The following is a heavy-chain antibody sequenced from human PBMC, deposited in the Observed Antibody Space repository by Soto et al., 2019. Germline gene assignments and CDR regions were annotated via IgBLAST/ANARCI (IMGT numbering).Heavy chain of an antibody. CDR1: GYTITSYG. Sequence: ASVKVSCKASGYTITSYGISWVRQAPGQGLEWMGWISAYNGNTNYAQKLQGRVTMTTDTSTSTAYMELRSLRSDDTAVYYCAMLCIPWSIAAPGAYYYMDVWGKGTMVTVSS. CDR3: AMLCIPWSIAAPGAYYYMDV. CDR2: ISAYNGNT. V-gene: IGHV1-18*01. J-gene: IGHJ6*03. D-gene: IGHD6-6*01.